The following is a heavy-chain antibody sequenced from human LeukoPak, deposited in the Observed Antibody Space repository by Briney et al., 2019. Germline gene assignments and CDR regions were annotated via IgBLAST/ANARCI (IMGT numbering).Heavy chain of an antibody. D-gene: IGHD5-12*01. CDR3: ARDVGMATTPNHYYYYGMDV. CDR2: IKSDGSST. V-gene: IGHV3-74*01. J-gene: IGHJ6*02. CDR1: GFTFSSYW. Sequence: GGSLRLSCVASGFTFSSYWMHWVRQAPGKGLVWVSRIKSDGSSTNYADSVKGRFTISRDNAKSSLYLQMNSLRAEDTAVYYCARDVGMATTPNHYYYYGMDVWGQGTTVTVSS.